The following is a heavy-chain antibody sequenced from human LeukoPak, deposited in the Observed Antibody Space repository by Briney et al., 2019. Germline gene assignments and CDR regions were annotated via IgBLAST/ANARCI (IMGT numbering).Heavy chain of an antibody. D-gene: IGHD4-23*01. CDR3: ATVHGGNSGNWFDP. V-gene: IGHV1-24*01. Sequence: ASVKVSCKVSGYTLTELSMHWVRQAPGKGLEWMGGFDPEDGETIYAQKFQGRVTMTEDTSTDTAYMELSSLRSGDTAVYYCATVHGGNSGNWFDPWGQGTLVTVSS. J-gene: IGHJ5*02. CDR1: GYTLTELS. CDR2: FDPEDGET.